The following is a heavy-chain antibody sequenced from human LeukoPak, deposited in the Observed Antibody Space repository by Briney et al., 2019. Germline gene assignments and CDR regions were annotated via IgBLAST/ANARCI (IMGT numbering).Heavy chain of an antibody. CDR3: ARLPDPLPIYYMDV. J-gene: IGHJ6*03. CDR1: GFTVSSNY. Sequence: GGSLRLSCAASGFTVSSNYMSWVRQAPGKGLEWVSVIYSGGSTYYADSVKGRFTISRDNSKNTLYLQMNSLRAEDTAVYYCARLPDPLPIYYMDVWGKGTTVTVSS. V-gene: IGHV3-66*04. CDR2: IYSGGST.